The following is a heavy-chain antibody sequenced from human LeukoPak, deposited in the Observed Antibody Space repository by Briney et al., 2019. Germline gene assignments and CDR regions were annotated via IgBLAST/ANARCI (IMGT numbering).Heavy chain of an antibody. D-gene: IGHD5-18*01. Sequence: SETLSLTCTVSGGSISSYYWSWIRQPPGKGLEWIGYIYYSGSTNYNPSLKSRVTISVDTSKNQFPLKLSSVTAADTAVYYCARHGGTAMVYYFDYWGQGTLVTVSS. V-gene: IGHV4-59*08. CDR3: ARHGGTAMVYYFDY. J-gene: IGHJ4*02. CDR2: IYYSGST. CDR1: GGSISSYY.